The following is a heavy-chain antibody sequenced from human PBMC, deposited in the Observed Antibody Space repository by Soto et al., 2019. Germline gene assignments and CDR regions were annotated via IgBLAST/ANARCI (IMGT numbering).Heavy chain of an antibody. J-gene: IGHJ5*02. CDR2: ISAYNGNT. D-gene: IGHD6-13*01. V-gene: IGHV1-18*01. CDR1: GYTFFNYA. Sequence: ASVKVSCKASGYTFFNYAITWVRQAPGRGLEWMGWISAYNGNTNYAQKCQGRVTMTTDTSTSTAHMELRSLRSDDTAVYYCARVMAAAASDWLDPWGQGTLVTVSS. CDR3: ARVMAAAASDWLDP.